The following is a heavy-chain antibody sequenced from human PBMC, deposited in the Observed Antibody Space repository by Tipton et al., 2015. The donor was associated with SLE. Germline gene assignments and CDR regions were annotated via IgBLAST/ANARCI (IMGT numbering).Heavy chain of an antibody. CDR1: GGSFSDYY. J-gene: IGHJ6*03. CDR2: INHSGST. Sequence: TLSLTCAVYGGSFSDYYWSWIRQPPGKGLEWIGEINHSGSTNYNPSLKSRVTISVDTSKNQFSLKLSSVTAADTAVYYCARGQCTSCYYYYMDVWGKGTTVTVSS. D-gene: IGHD2-2*01. CDR3: ARGQCTSCYYYYMDV. V-gene: IGHV4-34*01.